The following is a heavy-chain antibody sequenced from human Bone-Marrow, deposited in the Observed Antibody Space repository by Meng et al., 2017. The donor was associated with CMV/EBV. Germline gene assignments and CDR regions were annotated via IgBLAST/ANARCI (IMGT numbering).Heavy chain of an antibody. Sequence: SVKVSCKASGGTFSSYAISWVRQAPGQGLEWMGGIIPIFGTANYAQKFQGRVTITTDESTSTAYMELSSLRSDDTAVYYCARRYCSSTSCYHAFDIWGQGTMVTVSS. J-gene: IGHJ3*02. V-gene: IGHV1-69*05. CDR1: GGTFSSYA. CDR3: ARRYCSSTSCYHAFDI. CDR2: IIPIFGTA. D-gene: IGHD2-2*01.